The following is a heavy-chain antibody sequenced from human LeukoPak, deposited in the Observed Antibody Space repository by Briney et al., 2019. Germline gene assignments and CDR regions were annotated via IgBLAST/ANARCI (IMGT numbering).Heavy chain of an antibody. Sequence: SVKVSCKASGGTLRRHTITWVRQAPGQGLEWMGRIMPMMGIANYAQKFQGRVTITADTSTDTAYMDLISLRSEDTAVYYCASRSHKTIVGADTREVGDYWGQGTLVTVSS. CDR1: GGTLRRHT. J-gene: IGHJ4*02. CDR2: IMPMMGIA. D-gene: IGHD6-19*01. CDR3: ASRSHKTIVGADTREVGDY. V-gene: IGHV1-69*02.